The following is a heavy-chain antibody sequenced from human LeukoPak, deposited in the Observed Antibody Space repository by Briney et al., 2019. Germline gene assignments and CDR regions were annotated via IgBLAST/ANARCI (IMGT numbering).Heavy chain of an antibody. CDR1: GGSISSYY. CDR2: IYSSGST. J-gene: IGHJ4*02. D-gene: IGHD1-26*01. Sequence: SETLSLTCTVSGGSISSYYWSWIRQPAGKGLEWVGRIYSSGSTNDNPSLKSRVTMPVDTSKNQFSLKLTSVTATDTAVYYCARARSGSLDYWGQGTLVTVSS. V-gene: IGHV4-4*07. CDR3: ARARSGSLDY.